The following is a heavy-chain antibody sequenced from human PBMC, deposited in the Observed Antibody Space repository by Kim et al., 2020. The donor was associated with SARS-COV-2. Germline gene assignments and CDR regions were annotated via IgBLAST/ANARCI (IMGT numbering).Heavy chain of an antibody. CDR3: AKGLDGYEIDY. V-gene: IGHV3-23*01. CDR2: ISESGGHT. J-gene: IGHJ4*02. CDR1: GFTFNNFA. Sequence: GGSLRLSCATSGFTFNNFAMSWVRQAPGEGLEWVASISESGGHTYYVDSVKGRFTISRDNSKNTVFLLMNNLRAEDTAVYYCAKGLDGYEIDYWGQGALVTVSS. D-gene: IGHD5-12*01.